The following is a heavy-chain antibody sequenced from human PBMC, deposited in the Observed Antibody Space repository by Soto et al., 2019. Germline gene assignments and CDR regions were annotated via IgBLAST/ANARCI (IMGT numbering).Heavy chain of an antibody. CDR3: AKDGGYCSSTSCYGIYYYYMDV. J-gene: IGHJ6*03. CDR2: ISGSGGST. Sequence: GSLRLSCAASGFTFSSYAMSWVRQAPGKGLEWVSAISGSGGSTYYADSVKGRFTISRDNSKNTLYLQMNSLRAEDTAVYYCAKDGGYCSSTSCYGIYYYYMDVWGKGTTVTVSS. D-gene: IGHD2-2*01. V-gene: IGHV3-23*01. CDR1: GFTFSSYA.